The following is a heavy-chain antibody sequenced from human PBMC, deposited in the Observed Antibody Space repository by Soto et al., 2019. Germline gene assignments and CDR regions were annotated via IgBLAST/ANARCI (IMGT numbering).Heavy chain of an antibody. Sequence: QVQLQESGPGLVKPSGTLSLTCAVSGGSISSSNWWSWVRQPPGKGLEWIGEIYHSGSTNYNPSLKSRVTIPVDKSKNQFSLKLSAVTAADAAVYYCARTTGEEAYFQHWGQGTLVTVSS. CDR3: ARTTGEEAYFQH. D-gene: IGHD3-16*01. CDR2: IYHSGST. CDR1: GGSISSSNW. J-gene: IGHJ1*01. V-gene: IGHV4-4*02.